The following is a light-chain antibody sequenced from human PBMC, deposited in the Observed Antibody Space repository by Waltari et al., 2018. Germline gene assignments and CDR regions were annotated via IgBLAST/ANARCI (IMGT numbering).Light chain of an antibody. V-gene: IGLV4-69*01. CDR2: VNSDGSH. Sequence: QLMLTQSPTASASLGASVKLTSTLSSGHSNYAIVWPQQQPEKGPRYLMKVNSDGSHIKGDGIPDRFAGSSSGAERYLTISSLQSEDEADYYCQTGGFGIWVFGGGTKLTVL. CDR1: SGHSNYA. J-gene: IGLJ3*02. CDR3: QTGGFGIWV.